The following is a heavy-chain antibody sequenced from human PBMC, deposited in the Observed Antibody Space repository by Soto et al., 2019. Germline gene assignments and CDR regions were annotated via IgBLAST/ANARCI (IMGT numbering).Heavy chain of an antibody. CDR2: IYYSGST. CDR1: GGSISSGGYY. V-gene: IGHV4-31*03. J-gene: IGHJ4*02. Sequence: QVQLQESGPGLVKPSQTLSLTCTVSGGSISSGGYYWSWIRQHPGQGLEWIGYIYYSGSTYYNPSLTSRVSRSVDTSKHQCSLKLSSVTAADTAVYYCAGWLVFPSHRRGFDYWGQGTLVTVSS. D-gene: IGHD6-19*01. CDR3: AGWLVFPSHRRGFDY.